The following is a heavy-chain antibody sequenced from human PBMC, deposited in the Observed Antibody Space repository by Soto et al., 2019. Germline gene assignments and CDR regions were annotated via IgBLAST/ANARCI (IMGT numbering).Heavy chain of an antibody. CDR2: IYYSGST. D-gene: IGHD2-2*01. Sequence: SETLSLTCTVSGGSISSYYWSWIRQPPGKGLEWIGYIYYSGSTNYNPSLKSRVTISVDTSKNQFSLKLSSVTAADTTVYYCARRWRPAAYYYYYYMDVWGKGTTVTVSS. J-gene: IGHJ6*03. V-gene: IGHV4-59*01. CDR3: ARRWRPAAYYYYYYMDV. CDR1: GGSISSYY.